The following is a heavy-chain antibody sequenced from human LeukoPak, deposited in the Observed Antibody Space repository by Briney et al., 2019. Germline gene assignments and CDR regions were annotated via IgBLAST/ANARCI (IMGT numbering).Heavy chain of an antibody. Sequence: ASVKVSCKASAYTFTSYNINWVRQATGQGLEWMGWMNPNSGNTGYAQKFQGRVTMTRNTSISTAYMELSSLTSEDTAVYYCARDIGSYYDFWSGYPDAFDIWGQGTMVTVSS. CDR3: ARDIGSYYDFWSGYPDAFDI. CDR1: AYTFTSYN. J-gene: IGHJ3*02. V-gene: IGHV1-8*01. CDR2: MNPNSGNT. D-gene: IGHD3-3*01.